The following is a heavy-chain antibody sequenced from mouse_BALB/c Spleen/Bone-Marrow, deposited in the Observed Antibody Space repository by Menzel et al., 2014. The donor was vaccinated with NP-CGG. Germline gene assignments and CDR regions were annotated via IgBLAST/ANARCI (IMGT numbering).Heavy chain of an antibody. V-gene: IGHV5-6*01. Sequence: EVHLVESGGDLVKPGGSLKLSCAASGFTFSSYGMSWVRQTPDKRLEWVATISSGGSYTYYPDSVKGRFTISRDNAKNTLYLQMSSLKSEDTAMYYCARINYGNYVNYWGQGTTLTVSS. J-gene: IGHJ2*01. CDR1: GFTFSSYG. D-gene: IGHD2-1*01. CDR3: ARINYGNYVNY. CDR2: ISSGGSYT.